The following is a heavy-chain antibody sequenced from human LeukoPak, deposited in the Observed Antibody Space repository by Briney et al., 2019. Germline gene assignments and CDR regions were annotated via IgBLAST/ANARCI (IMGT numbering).Heavy chain of an antibody. D-gene: IGHD6-13*01. CDR2: VYYSGST. Sequence: SETLSLTCTVSGGSISSYYWSWIRQPPGKGLEWIGYVYYSGSTNYNPSLKSRVTISVDTSKDQFSLKLSSVTAADTAVYYCASTIAAAGTGEYFQHWGQGTLVTVSS. V-gene: IGHV4-59*08. J-gene: IGHJ1*01. CDR1: GGSISSYY. CDR3: ASTIAAAGTGEYFQH.